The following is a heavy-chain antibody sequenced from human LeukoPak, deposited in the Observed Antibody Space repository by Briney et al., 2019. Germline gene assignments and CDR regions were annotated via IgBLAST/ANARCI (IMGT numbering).Heavy chain of an antibody. CDR1: GYTFTSDY. CDR2: INPSGGST. CDR3: AREGNGESTYYYYYMDV. Sequence: ASVKVSCKASGYTFTSDYMHWVRQAPGQGLEWMGIINPSGGSTSYAQKFQGRVTMTRDTSTSTVYMELSSLRSEDTAVYYCAREGNGESTYYYYYMDVWGKGTTVTVSS. V-gene: IGHV1-46*01. J-gene: IGHJ6*03. D-gene: IGHD4-17*01.